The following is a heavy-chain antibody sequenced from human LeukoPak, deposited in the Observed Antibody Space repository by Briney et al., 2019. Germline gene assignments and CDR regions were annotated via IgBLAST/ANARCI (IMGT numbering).Heavy chain of an antibody. D-gene: IGHD1-14*01. Sequence: PGGSLRLSCAASGFTFSSYSMNWVRQAPGKGLEWVSSISSSSSSYIYYADSVKGRFTISRDNAKNSLYLQMNSLRAEDTAVYYCAKNWMPPDEEGDYWGQGTLVTVSS. V-gene: IGHV3-21*04. CDR3: AKNWMPPDEEGDY. CDR2: ISSSSSSYI. J-gene: IGHJ4*02. CDR1: GFTFSSYS.